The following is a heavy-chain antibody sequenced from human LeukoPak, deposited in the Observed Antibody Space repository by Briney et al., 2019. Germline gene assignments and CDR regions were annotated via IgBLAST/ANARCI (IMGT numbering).Heavy chain of an antibody. CDR3: RMWFGEPPVDY. CDR1: GFIFSDYY. J-gene: IGHJ4*02. D-gene: IGHD3-10*01. CDR2: ISSSGSPI. V-gene: IGHV3-11*01. Sequence: GGSLRLSCAASGFIFSDYYMSWIRQAPGKGLEWISYISSSGSPIYYADSVKGRFTISRDNARNSLYLQVNSLRAADTAVYYCRMWFGEPPVDYWGQGTLVTVSS.